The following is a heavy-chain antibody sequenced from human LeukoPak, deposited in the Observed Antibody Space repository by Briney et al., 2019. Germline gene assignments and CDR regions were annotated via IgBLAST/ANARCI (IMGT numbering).Heavy chain of an antibody. V-gene: IGHV3-20*04. CDR1: GFTFSSYA. D-gene: IGHD6-19*01. CDR3: ARDRPQTPIAVAGDFDY. Sequence: GGSLRLSCAASGFTFSSYAMSWVRQAPGKGLEWVSGINWNGGSTGYADSVKGRFTISRDNAKNSLYLQINSLRAEDTALYYCARDRPQTPIAVAGDFDYWGQGTLVTVSS. CDR2: INWNGGST. J-gene: IGHJ4*02.